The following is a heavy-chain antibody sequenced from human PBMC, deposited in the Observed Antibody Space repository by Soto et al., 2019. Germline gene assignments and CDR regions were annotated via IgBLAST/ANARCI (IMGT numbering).Heavy chain of an antibody. D-gene: IGHD3-3*01. V-gene: IGHV3-23*01. J-gene: IGHJ4*02. CDR2: ISGSDGKT. CDR1: GFSFGSYA. CDR3: ARWSYLDY. Sequence: PRLSCAASGFSFGSYALSWVRQAPGKGLEWVSTISGSDGKTFYADSVKGRFSISRDTSQSTLYLQMNSLRADDTAMYYCARWSYLDYWGQGTRVTVSS.